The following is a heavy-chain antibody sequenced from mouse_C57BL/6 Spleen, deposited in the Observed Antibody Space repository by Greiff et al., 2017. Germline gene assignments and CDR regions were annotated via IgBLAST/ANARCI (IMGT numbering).Heavy chain of an antibody. CDR3: ARDGNYAMDY. V-gene: IGHV1-52*01. J-gene: IGHJ4*01. Sequence: VQLQQPGAELVRPGSSVKLSCKASGYTFTSYWMHWVKQRPIQGLEWIGNIDPSDSETHYNQKFKDKATLTVDKSSSTAYMQLSSLTSEDSAFYYCARDGNYAMDYWGQGTSVTVSS. CDR2: IDPSDSET. CDR1: GYTFTSYW. D-gene: IGHD2-1*01.